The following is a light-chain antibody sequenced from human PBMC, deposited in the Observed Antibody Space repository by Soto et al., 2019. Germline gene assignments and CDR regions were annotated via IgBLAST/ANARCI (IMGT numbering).Light chain of an antibody. J-gene: IGKJ2*01. CDR2: LGS. Sequence: DIVMTQSPLSLPVTPGEPASISCRSSQSLLHNNGYNYLDWYLQKPGQSPQLLIYLGSNRASGVPDRFSGSGSGTDFTLKISRVEAEDVGVYYCMQALQTPPPFGQGTKL. CDR1: QSLLHNNGYNY. CDR3: MQALQTPPP. V-gene: IGKV2-28*01.